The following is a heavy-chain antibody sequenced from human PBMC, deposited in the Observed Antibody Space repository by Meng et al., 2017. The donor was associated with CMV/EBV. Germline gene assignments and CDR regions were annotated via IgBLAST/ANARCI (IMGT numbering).Heavy chain of an antibody. CDR1: GGSFSGYY. CDR2: INHSGST. J-gene: IGHJ4*02. Sequence: GSLRLSCAVYGGSFSGYYWSWIRQPSGKGLEWIGEINHSGSTNYNPSLKSRVTISVDTSKNQFSLKLSSVTAADTAVYYCARGHPVYDYVWGSYPTPLGYFDYWGQGTLVTVSS. D-gene: IGHD3-16*02. CDR3: ARGHPVYDYVWGSYPTPLGYFDY. V-gene: IGHV4-34*01.